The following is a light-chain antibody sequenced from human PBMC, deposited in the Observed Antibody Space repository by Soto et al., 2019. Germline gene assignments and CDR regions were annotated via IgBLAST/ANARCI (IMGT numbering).Light chain of an antibody. CDR2: GAS. J-gene: IGKJ5*01. V-gene: IGKV3-15*01. CDR1: QSVSSN. CDR3: QQYNNWPPIT. Sequence: IVMTQSPVTLSVSLGERATLSCRASQSVSSNVAWYQQKPGQAPRLLIYGASTRATGIPARFSGSGSGTEFTLTISSLQSEDFAVYYCQQYNNWPPITFGQGTRLEIK.